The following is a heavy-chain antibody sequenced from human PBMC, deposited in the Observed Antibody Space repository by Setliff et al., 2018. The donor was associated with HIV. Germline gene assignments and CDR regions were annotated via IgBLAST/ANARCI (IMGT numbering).Heavy chain of an antibody. CDR1: GYTFTDYF. D-gene: IGHD3-3*01. CDR2: INPSRHNT. CDR3: ARNTETQYYDFWSGPWGYMDV. J-gene: IGHJ6*03. Sequence: ASVKVSCKASGYTFTDYFIHWVRQAPGQGLEWMGRINPSRHNTIYAPRYQGRVTITRNTSISTAYMELSSLRSEDTAVYYCARNTETQYYDFWSGPWGYMDVWGKGTTVTVSS. V-gene: IGHV1-2*06.